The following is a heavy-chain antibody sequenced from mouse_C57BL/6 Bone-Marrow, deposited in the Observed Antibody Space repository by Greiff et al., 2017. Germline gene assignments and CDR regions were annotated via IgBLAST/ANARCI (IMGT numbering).Heavy chain of an antibody. CDR2: INPNNGGT. D-gene: IGHD1-1*01. V-gene: IGHV1-26*01. CDR3: ARDYYGSSWYFDY. CDR1: GYTFTDYY. Sequence: EVQLQQSGPELVEPGASVKISCKASGYTFTDYYMNWVKQSHGKSLEWIGDINPNNGGTSYNQKLKGKATVTVNKSSSTAYMEPHSLTTEDSAVYYCARDYYGSSWYFDYWGQGTTLTGSS. J-gene: IGHJ2*01.